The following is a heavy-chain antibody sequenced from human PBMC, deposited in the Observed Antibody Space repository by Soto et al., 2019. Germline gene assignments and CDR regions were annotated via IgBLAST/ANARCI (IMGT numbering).Heavy chain of an antibody. D-gene: IGHD3-9*01. CDR2: IQDSGST. CDR3: ARFNYDILTGKGMDV. CDR1: GGSINSYF. Sequence: SSETLSLTCTVSGGSINSYFLSWIRQPPGKGLEWIGNIQDSGSTKYNPSLESRVTMSVDTSKNQFSLKLNSVTAADTAVYYCARFNYDILTGKGMDVWGKGTTVTVSS. V-gene: IGHV4-59*08. J-gene: IGHJ6*03.